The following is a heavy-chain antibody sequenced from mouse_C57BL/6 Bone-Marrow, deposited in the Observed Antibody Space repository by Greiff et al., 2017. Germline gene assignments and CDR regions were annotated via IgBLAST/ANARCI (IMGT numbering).Heavy chain of an antibody. J-gene: IGHJ2*01. CDR3: ARPRGYDNCDY. CDR2: INPNNGGT. CDR1: GYTFTDYN. D-gene: IGHD2-2*01. V-gene: IGHV1-22*01. Sequence: VQLKESGPELVKPGASVKMSCKASGYTFTDYNMHWVKQSHGKSLEWIGYINPNNGGTSYNQKFKGKATLTVNKSSSTAYMELRSLTSEDSAVXYCARPRGYDNCDYWGQGTTLTVSS.